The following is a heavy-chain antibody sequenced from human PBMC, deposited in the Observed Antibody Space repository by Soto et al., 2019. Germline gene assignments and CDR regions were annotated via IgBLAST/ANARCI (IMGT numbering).Heavy chain of an antibody. CDR3: ARALPVAKGRCYP. Sequence: EGSRRLSCAASRFTPSATYMTRVRQPPGKVLECVSDIYTVAGTNYADSVKGRFIISRDHSKNTLYLQINGPRAEDTAASYCARALPVAKGRCYPWGQGTLVTVAA. CDR1: RFTPSATY. CDR2: IYTVAGT. D-gene: IGHD2-2*01. J-gene: IGHJ5*02. V-gene: IGHV3-53*01.